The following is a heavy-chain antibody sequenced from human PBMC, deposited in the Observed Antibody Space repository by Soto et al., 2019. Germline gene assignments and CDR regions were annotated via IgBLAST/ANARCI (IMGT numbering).Heavy chain of an antibody. Sequence: PSETLSLTCTVSGCSISSYYWSWIRPPAGKGLEWIGRIYTSGSTNYNPSLKSRVTMSVDTSKNQFSLKLSSVTAADTAVYYCARDTYSRATLSDYYYYGMDVWGQGTTVTVSS. J-gene: IGHJ6*02. CDR3: ARDTYSRATLSDYYYYGMDV. CDR1: GCSISSYY. D-gene: IGHD6-13*01. CDR2: IYTSGST. V-gene: IGHV4-4*07.